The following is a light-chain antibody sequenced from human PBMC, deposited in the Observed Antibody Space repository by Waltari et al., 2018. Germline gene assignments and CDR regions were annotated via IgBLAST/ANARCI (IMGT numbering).Light chain of an antibody. CDR3: QQYGSSFS. CDR1: QIVSSSY. J-gene: IGKJ2*01. Sequence: EIVLTQSPGALSLSPGERAPLSCRASQIVSSSYLAWYQQTPGQAPRLLIYGASSRATGIPDRFSGSGSGPDFTLTISRLEPEDFAVYYCQQYGSSFSFGRGTKLEIK. V-gene: IGKV3-20*01. CDR2: GAS.